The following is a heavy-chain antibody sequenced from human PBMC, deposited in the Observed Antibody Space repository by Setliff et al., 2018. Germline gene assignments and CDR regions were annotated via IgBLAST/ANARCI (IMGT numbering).Heavy chain of an antibody. CDR2: ISDSGST. CDR1: GGSINSYY. Sequence: TVSGGSINSYYWSWIRQPPGKGLEWIAYISDSGSTNYNPSLKSRVTISLDTSKNQFSLKLSSVTAADTAVYYCARHNLHGTATTFAFDIWGQGTMVTVSS. J-gene: IGHJ3*02. D-gene: IGHD2-21*02. V-gene: IGHV4-59*08. CDR3: ARHNLHGTATTFAFDI.